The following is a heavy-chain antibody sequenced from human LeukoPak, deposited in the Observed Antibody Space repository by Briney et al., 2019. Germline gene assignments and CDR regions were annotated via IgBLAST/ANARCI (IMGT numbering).Heavy chain of an antibody. CDR1: GFTFSSYE. V-gene: IGHV3-64*01. D-gene: IGHD3-3*01. Sequence: PGGSLRLSCAASGFTFSSYEMNWVRQAPGKGLEYVSAISANGRNTYYASSVKGRFTISRDNSKNTLYLQMGSLRAEDLAVYYCARVGLGSGFDYWGQGTLVTVSS. CDR2: ISANGRNT. J-gene: IGHJ4*02. CDR3: ARVGLGSGFDY.